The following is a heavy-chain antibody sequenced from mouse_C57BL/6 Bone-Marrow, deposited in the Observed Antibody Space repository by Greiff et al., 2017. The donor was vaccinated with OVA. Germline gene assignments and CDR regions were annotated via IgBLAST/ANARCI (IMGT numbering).Heavy chain of an antibody. Sequence: QVQLKQPGAELVRPGSSVKLSCKASGYTFTSYWMDWVKQRPGQGLEWIGNIYPSDSETHYNQKFKDKATLTVDKSSSTAYMQLSSLTSEDSAVYYCARFYYGNSDYWGQGTTLTVSS. J-gene: IGHJ2*01. CDR2: IYPSDSET. D-gene: IGHD2-1*01. CDR1: GYTFTSYW. CDR3: ARFYYGNSDY. V-gene: IGHV1-61*01.